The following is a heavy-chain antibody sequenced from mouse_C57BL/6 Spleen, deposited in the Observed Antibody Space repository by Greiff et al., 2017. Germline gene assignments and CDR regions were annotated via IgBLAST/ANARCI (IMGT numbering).Heavy chain of an antibody. CDR1: GYTFTDYN. CDR3: ARGDTPWFAY. D-gene: IGHD5-1-1*01. J-gene: IGHJ3*01. V-gene: IGHV1-18*01. CDR2: INPNNGGT. Sequence: VQLKQSGPELVKPGASVKIPCKASGYTFTDYNMDWVKQSHGKSLEWIGDINPNNGGTIYNQKFKGKATLTVDKSSSTAYMELRSLTSEDTAVYYCARGDTPWFAYWGQGTLVTVSA.